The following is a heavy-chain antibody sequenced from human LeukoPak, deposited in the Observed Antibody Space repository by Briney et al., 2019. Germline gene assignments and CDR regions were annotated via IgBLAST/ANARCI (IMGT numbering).Heavy chain of an antibody. CDR3: ARVRAARLYFDY. D-gene: IGHD6-6*01. Sequence: PSQTLSLTCTVSGGSISSGSYYWSWIRQPAGTGLEWIGRIYTSGSTNYNPSLKSRVTISVDTSKNQFSLKLSSVTAADTAVYYCARVRAARLYFDYWGQGTLVTVSS. CDR1: GGSISSGSYY. CDR2: IYTSGST. J-gene: IGHJ4*02. V-gene: IGHV4-61*02.